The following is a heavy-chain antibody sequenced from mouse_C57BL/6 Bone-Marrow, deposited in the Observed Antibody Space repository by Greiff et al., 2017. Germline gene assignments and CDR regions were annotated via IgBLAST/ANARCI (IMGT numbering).Heavy chain of an antibody. CDR3: ANSYDYDGYFDV. J-gene: IGHJ1*03. CDR1: GYAFTNYL. V-gene: IGHV1-54*01. D-gene: IGHD2-4*01. CDR2: INPGSGGT. Sequence: QVQLQQSGAELVRPGTSVKVSCKASGYAFTNYLIEWVKQRPGQGLEWIGVINPGSGGTNYNEKLKGKATLSADKSSSLSYMQLSSLTSEDSAVYFCANSYDYDGYFDVWGTGTTVTVSS.